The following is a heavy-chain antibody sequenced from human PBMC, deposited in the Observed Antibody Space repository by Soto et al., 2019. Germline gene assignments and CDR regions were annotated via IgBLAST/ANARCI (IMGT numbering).Heavy chain of an antibody. V-gene: IGHV3-43*01. CDR2: INWDSSNR. CDR3: AKERGTIYFDS. CDR1: GFNFGDFT. D-gene: IGHD1-1*01. J-gene: IGHJ4*02. Sequence: DVQLVESGGVVVQPGGSLRLSCAASGFNFGDFTLHWVRQAPGKGLEWVSLINWDSSNRNYADSVKGRFTVSRDNSKISLYLQMNSLTSEDTALYYCAKERGTIYFDSWGQGTLVTVSS.